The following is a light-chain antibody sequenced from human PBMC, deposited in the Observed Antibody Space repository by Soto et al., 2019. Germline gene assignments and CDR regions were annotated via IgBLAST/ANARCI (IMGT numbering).Light chain of an antibody. Sequence: DIQMTQSPSSVSASVGDRVTITCRASQGIRSWLAWYQQKPGKAPNLLIYAASSLQSGVPSRFSGSGSGTDFTLTISSLQPEDFAAYYCQQANNFLSITFGQGTRLEIK. J-gene: IGKJ5*01. CDR1: QGIRSW. V-gene: IGKV1D-12*01. CDR2: AAS. CDR3: QQANNFLSIT.